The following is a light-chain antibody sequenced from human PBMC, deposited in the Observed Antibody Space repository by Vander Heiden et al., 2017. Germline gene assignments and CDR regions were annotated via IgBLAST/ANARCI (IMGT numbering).Light chain of an antibody. CDR1: QSVSSN. CDR3: QQYNNWPPVT. J-gene: IGKJ2*01. V-gene: IGKV3-15*01. Sequence: IVTTQSPATLSVSPGERGTLSCRSSQSVSSNLAWYQQKPGQAPRLLIYGASTRATGIPARFSGSGSGTEFTLTISSLQSEDFAVYYCQQYNNWPPVTFGQGTKLEIK. CDR2: GAS.